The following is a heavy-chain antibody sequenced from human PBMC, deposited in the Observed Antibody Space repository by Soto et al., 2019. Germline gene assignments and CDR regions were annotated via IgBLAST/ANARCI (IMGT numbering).Heavy chain of an antibody. Sequence: QVQLVQSGAAVKKPGASVKFSCKASGYNFTSYAMQWVRQAPGQRLEWMGGINTDNGNTKYSQKFQGRVTITRDTSESTAYMELSSLRSEDTAVYYCARGPGGPDGPGDYWGQGTLVTVSS. CDR3: ARGPGGPDGPGDY. J-gene: IGHJ4*02. CDR1: GYNFTSYA. D-gene: IGHD2-15*01. V-gene: IGHV1-3*04. CDR2: INTDNGNT.